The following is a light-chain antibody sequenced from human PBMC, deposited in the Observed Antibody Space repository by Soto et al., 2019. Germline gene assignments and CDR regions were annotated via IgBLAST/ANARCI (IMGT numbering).Light chain of an antibody. CDR2: RIN. CDR3: ASWDASLNGWV. V-gene: IGLV1-44*01. Sequence: QLVLTQPSSASGTPGQRVTISCSGSSSNIGSDTVNWYQQLPGTAPKLLIHRINQRPSGVPGRFSGSKSGTSASLAISGLQSEDEADYYCASWDASLNGWVFGGGTKLTVL. CDR1: SSNIGSDT. J-gene: IGLJ3*02.